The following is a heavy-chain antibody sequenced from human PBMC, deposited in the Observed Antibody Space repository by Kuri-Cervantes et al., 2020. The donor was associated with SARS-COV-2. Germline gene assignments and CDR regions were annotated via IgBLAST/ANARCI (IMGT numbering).Heavy chain of an antibody. D-gene: IGHD2-15*01. CDR3: EKDEVNQGGLDI. CDR1: GFTFSSYS. J-gene: IGHJ3*02. CDR2: ISRSSSYI. V-gene: IGHV3-21*04. Sequence: GGLLRLSCAASGFTFSSYSMNWVRQAPGKGLEWVSSISRSSSYIYYADSVKGRYTISRVNSKKTLSLQMNSLRADETAVYYCEKDEVNQGGLDIWGQGTVVTVSS.